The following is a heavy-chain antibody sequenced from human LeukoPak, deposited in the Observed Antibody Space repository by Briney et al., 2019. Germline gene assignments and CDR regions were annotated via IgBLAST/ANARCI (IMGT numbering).Heavy chain of an antibody. CDR2: IWNDGSNK. Sequence: PGGSLRLSCAASGFTLSNYAMHWVRQAPGNGLEWVALIWNDGSNKYYADSVKGRFTISRHNSKNTVYLQMNNLRAEDTAMYYCARVDTTLSYKLDYWGQGTLVTVSS. CDR1: GFTLSNYA. D-gene: IGHD1-1*01. J-gene: IGHJ4*02. V-gene: IGHV3-30*02. CDR3: ARVDTTLSYKLDY.